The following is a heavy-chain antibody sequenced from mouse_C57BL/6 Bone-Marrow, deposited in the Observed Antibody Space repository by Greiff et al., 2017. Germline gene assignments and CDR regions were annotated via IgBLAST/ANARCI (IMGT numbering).Heavy chain of an antibody. D-gene: IGHD1-1*01. V-gene: IGHV1-55*01. Sequence: QVQLQQPGAELVKPGASVTMSCKASGYTFTSYWITWVKQRPGQGLEWIGDIYPGSGRTNYNEKFKSKATLTVDTSSSTAYMQLSSLTSEDSAVYYCAFYYYGSFYFDYWGQGTTLTVSS. CDR1: GYTFTSYW. CDR3: AFYYYGSFYFDY. J-gene: IGHJ2*01. CDR2: IYPGSGRT.